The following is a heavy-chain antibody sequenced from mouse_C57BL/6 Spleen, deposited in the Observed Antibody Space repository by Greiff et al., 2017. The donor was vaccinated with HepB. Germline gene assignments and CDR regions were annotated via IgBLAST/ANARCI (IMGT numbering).Heavy chain of an antibody. Sequence: QVQLQQSGPELVKPGASVKISCKASGYAFSSSWMNWVKQRPGRGLEWIGRIDPNSGGTKYNEKFKSKATLTVDKPSSTAYMQLSSLTSEDSAVYYCARGTTVVDYWGQGTTLTVSS. CDR2: IDPNSGGT. V-gene: IGHV1-72*01. J-gene: IGHJ2*01. CDR3: ARGTTVVDY. D-gene: IGHD1-1*01. CDR1: GYAFSSSW.